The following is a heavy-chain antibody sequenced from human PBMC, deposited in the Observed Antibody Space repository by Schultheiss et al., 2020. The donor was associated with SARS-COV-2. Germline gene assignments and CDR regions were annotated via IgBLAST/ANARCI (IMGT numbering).Heavy chain of an antibody. CDR2: ISSSSSTI. D-gene: IGHD2-15*01. J-gene: IGHJ5*02. Sequence: GGSLRLSCAASGFTFSSYSMNWVRQAPGKGLEWVSYISSSSSTIYYADSMQGRFTVSRDNANNSLYLQMHSLRVEDTAVYYCVRDRSWWTPYNCFDLWGRGTLVTVSS. CDR1: GFTFSSYS. V-gene: IGHV3-48*04. CDR3: VRDRSWWTPYNCFDL.